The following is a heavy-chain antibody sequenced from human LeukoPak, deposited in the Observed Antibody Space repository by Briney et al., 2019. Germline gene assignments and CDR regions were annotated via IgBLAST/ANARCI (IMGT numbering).Heavy chain of an antibody. CDR3: ARLIGGAVDFWSGYYIWAKNNWFDP. CDR2: INPNSGGT. CDR1: GYTFTGYY. V-gene: IGHV1-2*02. Sequence: ASVKVSCKASGYTFTGYYMHWVRQAPGQGLEWMGWINPNSGGTNYARKLHGRVTMTTDTYTSTPYIELRGLRSDDTAVYNCARLIGGAVDFWSGYYIWAKNNWFDPWGQGTLVTVSS. J-gene: IGHJ5*02. D-gene: IGHD3-3*01.